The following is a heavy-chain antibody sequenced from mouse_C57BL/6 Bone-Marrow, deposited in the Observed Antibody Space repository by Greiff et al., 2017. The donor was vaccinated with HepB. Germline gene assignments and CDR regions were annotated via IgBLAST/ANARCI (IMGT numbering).Heavy chain of an antibody. CDR1: GYTFTSYW. CDR2: IYPSDSET. CDR3: ARLDLGYFDY. D-gene: IGHD2-13*01. V-gene: IGHV1-61*01. J-gene: IGHJ2*01. Sequence: QVQLQQPGAELVRPGSSVKLSCKASGYTFTSYWMDWVKQRPGQGLEWIGNIYPSDSETHYNPKFKDKATLTVDKSSSTAYMQRSSLTSEDSAVYYCARLDLGYFDYWGQGTTLTVSS.